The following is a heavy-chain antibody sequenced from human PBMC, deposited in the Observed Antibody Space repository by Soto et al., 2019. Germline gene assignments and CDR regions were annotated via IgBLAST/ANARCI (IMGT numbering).Heavy chain of an antibody. J-gene: IGHJ5*02. CDR1: GGSISSGGYS. V-gene: IGHV4-30-2*01. CDR3: SRVPGP. Sequence: PSETLSLTCAVSGGSISSGGYSWSWIRQPPGKGLEWIGYIYHSGITYYNPSLKSRVTISVDRSKNQFSLKLSSVTAADTAVYYCSRVPGPWGQGTLVTVS. CDR2: IYHSGIT.